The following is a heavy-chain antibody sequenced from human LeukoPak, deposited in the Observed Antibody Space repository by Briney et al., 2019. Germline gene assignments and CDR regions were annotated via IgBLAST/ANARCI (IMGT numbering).Heavy chain of an antibody. CDR2: IYYSGST. V-gene: IGHV4-39*01. J-gene: IGHJ4*02. Sequence: SSETLSLTCTVSGGSISSSSYYWGWIRQPPGKGLEWIGSIYYSGSTYYNPSLKSRVTISVDTSKNQFSLKLSSVTAADTAVYYCASTRSSGWDFDYWGQGTLVTVSS. CDR3: ASTRSSGWDFDY. D-gene: IGHD6-19*01. CDR1: GGSISSSSYY.